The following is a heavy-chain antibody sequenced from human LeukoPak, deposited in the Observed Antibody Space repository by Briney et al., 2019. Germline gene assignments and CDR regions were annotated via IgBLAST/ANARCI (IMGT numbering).Heavy chain of an antibody. D-gene: IGHD6-13*01. CDR2: TYTSGDT. Sequence: PSETLSLTCTVSRASISDNYWSWSRQPAGKALEWIGRTYTSGDTNYNPSLKSRASVSVDTSKNQFYPSLRYVTAADTAVYCTIGGASGSLAHWGPGTLVTVSS. V-gene: IGHV4-4*07. J-gene: IGHJ4*02. CDR1: RASISDNY. CDR3: IGGASGSLAH.